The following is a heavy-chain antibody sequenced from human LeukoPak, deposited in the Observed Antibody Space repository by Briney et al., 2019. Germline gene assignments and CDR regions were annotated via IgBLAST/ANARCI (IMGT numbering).Heavy chain of an antibody. CDR3: AKKGYSYGWRDSYYFDY. J-gene: IGHJ4*02. D-gene: IGHD6-19*01. CDR2: IRSDGSNK. Sequence: GGSLRLSCVASGFTFNSYNMNWVRQAPGKGLEWVAFIRSDGSNKYYADSVKGRFTISRDNSKLYLQMNSLRAEDTAVYFCAKKGYSYGWRDSYYFDYWGQGTLVTVSS. V-gene: IGHV3-30*02. CDR1: GFTFNSYN.